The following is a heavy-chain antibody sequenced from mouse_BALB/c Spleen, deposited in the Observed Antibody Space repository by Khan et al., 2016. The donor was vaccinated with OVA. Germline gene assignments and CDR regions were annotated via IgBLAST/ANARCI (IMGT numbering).Heavy chain of an antibody. CDR1: GYIFTNYW. V-gene: IGHV1S132*01. Sequence: VQLQQSGAELVRPGASVKLSCKTSGYIFTNYWIHWVKQRSGQGLEWIARIYPGTDNTYYNEKLKDKATLTVDKSSSTAYMQRSSLKSEDSAVYFCAREEALDYFDYWGQGTTLTVSS. CDR3: AREEALDYFDY. CDR2: IYPGTDNT. J-gene: IGHJ2*01. D-gene: IGHD3-2*02.